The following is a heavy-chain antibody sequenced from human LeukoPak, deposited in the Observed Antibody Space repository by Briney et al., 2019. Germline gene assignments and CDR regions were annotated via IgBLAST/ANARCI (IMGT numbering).Heavy chain of an antibody. CDR1: GYTFTDYY. CDR2: INPNSGGT. V-gene: IGHV1-2*02. Sequence: ASVKVSCKASGYTFTDYYMHWVRQAPGQGLEWMGWINPNSGGTNYAQKFQGRVTMTRDTSNSTAYMELSRLRSDDTAVYYCARSHYYDSSGYYTEIGYWGQGTLVTVSS. CDR3: ARSHYYDSSGYYTEIGY. D-gene: IGHD3-22*01. J-gene: IGHJ4*02.